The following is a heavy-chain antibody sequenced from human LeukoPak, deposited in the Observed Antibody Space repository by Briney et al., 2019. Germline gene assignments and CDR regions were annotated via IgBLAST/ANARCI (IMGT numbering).Heavy chain of an antibody. D-gene: IGHD1-26*01. Sequence: PGGSLRLSCAASGFTFSSYAMSWVRQAPGKGLEWVSAISGSGGSTYYADSVKGRFTISRDNAKNSLYLQMNSLRAEDTAVYYCARGGTSMGATKRGGFDYWGQGTLVTVSS. V-gene: IGHV3-23*01. CDR3: ARGGTSMGATKRGGFDY. CDR2: ISGSGGST. CDR1: GFTFSSYA. J-gene: IGHJ4*02.